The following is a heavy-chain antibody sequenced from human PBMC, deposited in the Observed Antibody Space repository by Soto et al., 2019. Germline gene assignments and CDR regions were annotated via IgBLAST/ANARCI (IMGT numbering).Heavy chain of an antibody. CDR2: IIPIFGAA. CDR1: GGTFSSHA. CDR3: ARGESADYYDFWSGSNLVY. J-gene: IGHJ4*02. D-gene: IGHD3-3*01. V-gene: IGHV1-69*13. Sequence: SVKVSCKASGGTFSSHAISWVRQAPGQGLEWMGGIIPIFGAANYAQKFQGRVSITAVESTSTAYMELSSLRSEDTAVYYCARGESADYYDFWSGSNLVYWGQGTLVTVS.